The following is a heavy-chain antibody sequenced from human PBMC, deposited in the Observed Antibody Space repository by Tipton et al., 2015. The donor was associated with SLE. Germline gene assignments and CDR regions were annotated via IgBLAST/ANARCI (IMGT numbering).Heavy chain of an antibody. J-gene: IGHJ4*02. CDR2: IAYDGSNK. Sequence: SGFSFSDYVMHWVRQAPGKGLEWVAVIAYDGSNKYYADSVKGRFTISRDNSKNTLYLQMNSLRAEDTAVYYCARVLTLSYFDYWGQGTLVTVSS. V-gene: IGHV3-30*06. CDR3: ARVLTLSYFDY. CDR1: GFSFSDYV.